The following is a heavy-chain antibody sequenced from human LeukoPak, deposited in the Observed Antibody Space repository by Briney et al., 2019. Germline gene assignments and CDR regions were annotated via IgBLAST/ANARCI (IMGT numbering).Heavy chain of an antibody. J-gene: IGHJ6*03. CDR1: GFTFSSYA. CDR3: ARNGREIVAVPARGYYYYYMDV. Sequence: GGSLRLSCAASGFTFSSYAMSWVRQAPGKGLEWVSAISGSGGSTYYADSVKGRFTISRDNSKNTLYLQMNSLRAEDTAVYYCARNGREIVAVPARGYYYYYMDVWGKGTTVTVSS. CDR2: ISGSGGST. D-gene: IGHD2-2*01. V-gene: IGHV3-23*01.